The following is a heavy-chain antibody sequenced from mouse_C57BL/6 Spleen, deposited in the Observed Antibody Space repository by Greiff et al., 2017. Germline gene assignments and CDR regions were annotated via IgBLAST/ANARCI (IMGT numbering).Heavy chain of an antibody. CDR1: GFTFNTYA. CDR2: IRSKSSNYAT. CDR3: VRTRIYYDYDGAMDY. Sequence: DVQLVESGGGLVQPKGSLKLSCAASGFTFNTYAMHWVRQAPGKGLEWVARIRSKSSNYATYYADSVKDRFTISRDDSQSMLYLQMNNLKTEDTAMYYCVRTRIYYDYDGAMDYWGQGTSVTVSS. V-gene: IGHV10-3*01. D-gene: IGHD2-4*01. J-gene: IGHJ4*01.